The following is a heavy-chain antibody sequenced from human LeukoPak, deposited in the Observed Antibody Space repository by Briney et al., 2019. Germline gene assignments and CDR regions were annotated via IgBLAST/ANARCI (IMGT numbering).Heavy chain of an antibody. CDR3: ARDTRFRRTAYYDFWSGPQNPHRGIRPHYYYYGMDV. Sequence: ASVKVSCKASGYTFTGYYMHWVRQAPGQGLEWMGWINPNGGGTNYAQEFQGWDTMTRDTSISTAYMELSRLRSDDTAVYYSARDTRFRRTAYYDFWSGPQNPHRGIRPHYYYYGMDVWGQGTTVTVSS. CDR1: GYTFTGYY. V-gene: IGHV1-2*04. J-gene: IGHJ6*02. CDR2: INPNGGGT. D-gene: IGHD3-3*01.